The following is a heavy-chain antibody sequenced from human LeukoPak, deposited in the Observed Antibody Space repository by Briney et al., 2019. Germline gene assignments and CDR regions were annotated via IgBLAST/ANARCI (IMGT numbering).Heavy chain of an antibody. CDR1: GFTFDDYA. J-gene: IGHJ2*01. Sequence: GGSLRLSCAASGFTFDDYAMHWVRQAPGKGLEWVSGISWNSGSIGYADSVKGRFTISRDNAKNSLYLQMNSLRAEDTALYYCAKRHDSSGYYSYWYFDLWGRGTLVTVSS. CDR2: ISWNSGSI. D-gene: IGHD3-22*01. CDR3: AKRHDSSGYYSYWYFDL. V-gene: IGHV3-9*01.